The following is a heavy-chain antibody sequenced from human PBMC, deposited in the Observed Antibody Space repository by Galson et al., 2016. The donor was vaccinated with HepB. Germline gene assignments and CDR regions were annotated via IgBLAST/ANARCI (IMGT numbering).Heavy chain of an antibody. CDR1: GGSVSSGSYF. V-gene: IGHV4-61*01. CDR2: IDYSGRT. CDR3: ARDRTTRGFDP. D-gene: IGHD4-17*01. Sequence: SETLSLTCIVSGGSVSSGSYFWSWIRQPPGKGLEYIGYIDYSGRTNYNASLKSRVTTSVDTSKNQFSLKLTSVTAADTAVYYCARDRTTRGFDPWGQGTLVTFSS. J-gene: IGHJ5*02.